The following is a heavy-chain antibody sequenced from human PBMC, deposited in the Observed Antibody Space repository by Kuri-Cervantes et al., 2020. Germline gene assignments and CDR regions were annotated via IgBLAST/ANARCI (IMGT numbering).Heavy chain of an antibody. V-gene: IGHV1-24*01. J-gene: IGHJ4*02. Sequence: ASVQVSCKVSRYTLTELSMHWVRQAPGKGLEWMGGFDPEDGETIYAQKFQGRVTMTEDTSTDTAYMELRSLRSDDTAVYYCASGKGGRFFDYWGQGTLVTVSS. CDR3: ASGKGGRFFDY. D-gene: IGHD3-3*01. CDR1: RYTLTELS. CDR2: FDPEDGET.